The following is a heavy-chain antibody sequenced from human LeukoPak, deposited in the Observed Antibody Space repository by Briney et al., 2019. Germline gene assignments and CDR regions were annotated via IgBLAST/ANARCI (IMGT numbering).Heavy chain of an antibody. CDR1: GGTFSSYA. V-gene: IGHV1-69*06. CDR2: IIPIFGTA. Sequence: GSSVKVSCKASGGTFSSYAISWVRQAPGQGLEWMGGIIPIFGTANYAQKFQGRVTITADKSTSTAYMGLSSLRSEDTAVYYCARAVTMVRGVIMDYYYGMDVWGKGTTVTVSS. J-gene: IGHJ6*04. D-gene: IGHD3-10*01. CDR3: ARAVTMVRGVIMDYYYGMDV.